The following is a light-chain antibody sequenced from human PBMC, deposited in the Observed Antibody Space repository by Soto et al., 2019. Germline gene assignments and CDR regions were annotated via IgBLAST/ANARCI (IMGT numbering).Light chain of an antibody. CDR1: KIGRKN. Sequence: SYELTQPLSVSVALGQTARITCGGNKIGRKNVHWYQQKPGQPPVLVIYRDSNRPSGIPERFSGSNSGNTAALTISRAQVWDEADYYCQVWDSSTEVFGTGTKVTVL. CDR2: RDS. J-gene: IGLJ1*01. CDR3: QVWDSSTEV. V-gene: IGLV3-9*01.